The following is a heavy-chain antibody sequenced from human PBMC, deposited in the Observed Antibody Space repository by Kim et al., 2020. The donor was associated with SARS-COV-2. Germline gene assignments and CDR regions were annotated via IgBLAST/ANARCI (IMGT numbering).Heavy chain of an antibody. CDR2: ISSSSSYI. V-gene: IGHV3-21*01. CDR3: AREGYADFWSGKMAYYYGMDV. CDR1: GFTFSSYS. J-gene: IGHJ6*02. D-gene: IGHD3-3*01. Sequence: GGSLRLSCAASGFTFSSYSMNWVRQAPGKGLEWVSSISSSSSYIYYADSVKGRFTISRDNAKNSLYLQMNSLRAEDTAVYYCAREGYADFWSGKMAYYYGMDVWGQGTTVTVSS.